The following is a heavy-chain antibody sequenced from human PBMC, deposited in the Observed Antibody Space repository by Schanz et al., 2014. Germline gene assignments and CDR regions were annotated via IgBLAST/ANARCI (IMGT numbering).Heavy chain of an antibody. CDR2: IKKDGSEK. Sequence: EVQLVESGGGLVQPGGSLRLSCTASGFTFSDYWMSWVRQAPGKGLEWVANIKKDGSEKYYVDSVKGRFTISRDNAKNSLFLQMNSLRPEDTAVYYCVRDSFFAFDYWGQGTLVTVSS. CDR3: VRDSFFAFDY. V-gene: IGHV3-7*01. J-gene: IGHJ4*02. D-gene: IGHD3-3*01. CDR1: GFTFSDYW.